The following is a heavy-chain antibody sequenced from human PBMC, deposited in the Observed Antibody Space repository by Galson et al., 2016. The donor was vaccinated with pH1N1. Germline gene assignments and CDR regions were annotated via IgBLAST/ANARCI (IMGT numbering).Heavy chain of an antibody. V-gene: IGHV3-9*01. J-gene: IGHJ4*02. CDR3: AKNMRGWFGESLFDY. CDR2: VNWNSGDI. Sequence: SLRLSCAASGFTFDEYAMHWVRQAPGRGLEWVSGVNWNSGDIRYADSVKGRFTIPRDNAGNSLYLQMNSLRAEDTALYYCAKNMRGWFGESLFDYWGQGTLVTVSS. CDR1: GFTFDEYA. D-gene: IGHD3-10*01.